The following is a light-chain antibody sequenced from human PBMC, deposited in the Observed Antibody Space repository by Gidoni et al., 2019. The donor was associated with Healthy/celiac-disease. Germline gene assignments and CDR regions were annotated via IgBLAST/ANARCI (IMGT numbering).Light chain of an antibody. V-gene: IGLV2-23*02. J-gene: IGLJ2*01. Sequence: QSALTQPASVYGSPGQSITISCTGTSSDVGSYNLVSWYQQHPGKAPKLMIYEVSKRPSGVSNRFSGSKSGNTASLTISGRQAEDEADYYCCSYAGSSTLFGGGTKLTVL. CDR3: CSYAGSSTL. CDR1: SSDVGSYNL. CDR2: EVS.